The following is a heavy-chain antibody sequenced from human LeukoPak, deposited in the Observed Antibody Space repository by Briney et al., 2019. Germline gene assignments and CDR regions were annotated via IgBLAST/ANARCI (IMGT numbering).Heavy chain of an antibody. CDR1: GFTFRSYG. V-gene: IGHV3-23*01. J-gene: IGHJ4*02. CDR3: AKAAAAPGFDF. Sequence: PGGSLRLSCAASGFTFRSYGMHWVRQAPGKGLEWVATVSGSGDRMYHADSVKGRFTISRDNSKNTIYLQMNSLRAEDTALYYCAKAAAAPGFDFWGQGTLVTVSS. D-gene: IGHD6-13*01. CDR2: VSGSGDRM.